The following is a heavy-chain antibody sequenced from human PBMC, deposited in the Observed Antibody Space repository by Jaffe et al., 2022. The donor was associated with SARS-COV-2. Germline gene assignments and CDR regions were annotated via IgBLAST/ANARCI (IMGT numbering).Heavy chain of an antibody. J-gene: IGHJ6*02. CDR2: ISWNSGSI. D-gene: IGHD3-10*01. V-gene: IGHV3-9*01. CDR1: GFTFDDYA. CDR3: AKDVRFGEFDFYGMDV. Sequence: EVQLVESGGGLVQPGRSLRLSCAASGFTFDDYAMHWVRQAPGKGLEWVSGISWNSGSIGYADSVKGRFTISRDNAKNSLYLQMNSLRAEDTALYYCAKDVRFGEFDFYGMDVWGQGTTVTVSS.